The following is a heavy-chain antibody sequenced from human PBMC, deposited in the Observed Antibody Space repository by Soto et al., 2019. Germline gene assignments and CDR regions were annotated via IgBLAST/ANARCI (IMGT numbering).Heavy chain of an antibody. CDR3: ARDRYYDSSGYLGSRY. D-gene: IGHD3-22*01. J-gene: IGHJ4*02. CDR2: ISSSSSYI. Sequence: EVQLVESGGGLVKPGGSLRLSCAASGFTFSSYSMNWVRQAPGKGLEWVSSISSSSSYIYYADSVKGRFTISRDNAKNSLYLQMNSLRAEDTAVYYCARDRYYDSSGYLGSRYWGQGTLVTVSS. V-gene: IGHV3-21*01. CDR1: GFTFSSYS.